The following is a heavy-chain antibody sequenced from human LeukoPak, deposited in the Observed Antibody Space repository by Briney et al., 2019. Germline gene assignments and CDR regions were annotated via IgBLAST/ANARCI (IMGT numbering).Heavy chain of an antibody. D-gene: IGHD3-10*01. J-gene: IGHJ4*02. CDR1: GFTFSNYM. V-gene: IGHV3-74*01. CDR2: VNSDASSA. CDR3: TRGQSGKLDY. Sequence: PGGSLRLSCAASGFTFSNYMIAWVRQAPGKGLVWVSTVNSDASSAAYADAVKGRFTLFRDNAENTAFLQLHSLRAEDTAVYYCTRGQSGKLDYWGQGTLVTVSS.